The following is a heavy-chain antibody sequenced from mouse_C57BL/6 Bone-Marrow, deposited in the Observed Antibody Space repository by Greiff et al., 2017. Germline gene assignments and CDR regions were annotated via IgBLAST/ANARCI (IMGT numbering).Heavy chain of an antibody. J-gene: IGHJ4*01. V-gene: IGHV1-81*01. CDR1: GYTFTSYG. CDR2: IYPRSGNT. D-gene: IGHD2-4*01. Sequence: VQLQQSGAELARPGASVKLSCKASGYTFTSYGISWVKQRTGQGLEWIGEIYPRSGNTYYNEKFKGKATLTTDKSSSTAYMELRSLTSEDSAVYFCARGYYDYEGYWGQGTSVTVSS. CDR3: ARGYYDYEGY.